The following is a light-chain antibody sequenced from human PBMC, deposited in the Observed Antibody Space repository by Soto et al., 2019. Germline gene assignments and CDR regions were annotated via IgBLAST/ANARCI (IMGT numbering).Light chain of an antibody. CDR3: QQSYSTPWT. CDR2: TAS. Sequence: DIQMTQSPSSLSASVGDRVTITCRASQNIKNYLSWYQQKPGKAPKLLIYTASSLQSGVPSRFSGSGFGTDFSLTIDSLQPADFASYYCQQSYSTPWTFGRGTKVEIK. J-gene: IGKJ1*01. V-gene: IGKV1-39*01. CDR1: QNIKNY.